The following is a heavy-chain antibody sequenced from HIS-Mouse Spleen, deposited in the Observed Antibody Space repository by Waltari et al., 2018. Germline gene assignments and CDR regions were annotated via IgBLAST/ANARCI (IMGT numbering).Heavy chain of an antibody. V-gene: IGHV4-34*01. CDR3: AGYNWNYGTDY. CDR2: INHSGST. Sequence: QVQLQQWGAGLLKPSETLSLTCALYGGSFSGYYWSWIRQPPGKGLEWIGEINHSGSTNYNPSLKSRVTISVDTSKNQFSLKLSSVTAADTAVYYCAGYNWNYGTDYWGQGTLVTVSS. D-gene: IGHD1-7*01. J-gene: IGHJ4*02. CDR1: GGSFSGYY.